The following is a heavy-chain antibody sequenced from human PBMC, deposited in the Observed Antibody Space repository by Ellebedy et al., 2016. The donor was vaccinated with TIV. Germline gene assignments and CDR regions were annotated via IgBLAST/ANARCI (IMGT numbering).Heavy chain of an antibody. CDR1: GGSFSGYY. D-gene: IGHD3-9*01. V-gene: IGHV4-34*01. CDR2: INHSGST. Sequence: SETLSLTCAVYGGSFSGYYWSWIRQPPGKGLEWIGEINHSGSTNYNPSLKSRVTISVDTSKNQFSLKLSSVTAADTAVYYCARALLRYRRPVDYWGQGTLVTVSS. J-gene: IGHJ4*02. CDR3: ARALLRYRRPVDY.